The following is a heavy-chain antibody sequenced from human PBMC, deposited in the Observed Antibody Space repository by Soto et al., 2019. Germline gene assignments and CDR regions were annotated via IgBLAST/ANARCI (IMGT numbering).Heavy chain of an antibody. CDR3: ARDRDDYGSGNYYNRIDF. V-gene: IGHV1-69*01. Sequence: QGQLVQSGAEVKKPGSSVKVSCKASGGIFSTYAISWLRQAPGQGLEWMGGIIPIFGTPNDAQRFQGRVTITADESTSTAYMELSRLRSEDTAVYYCARDRDDYGSGNYYNRIDFWGQGTLVTVSS. D-gene: IGHD3-10*01. CDR1: GGIFSTYA. J-gene: IGHJ4*02. CDR2: IIPIFGTP.